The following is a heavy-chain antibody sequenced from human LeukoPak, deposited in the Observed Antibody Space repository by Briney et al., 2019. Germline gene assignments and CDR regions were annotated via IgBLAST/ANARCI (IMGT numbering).Heavy chain of an antibody. Sequence: SETLSLTCTVPGGSISSSSYYWGWIRQPPGKGLEWIGSIYYSGSTYYNPSLKSRVTISVDTSKNQFSLKLSSVTAADTAVYYCARDPPYYYDSSGYYPFDYWGQGTLVTVSS. CDR3: ARDPPYYYDSSGYYPFDY. D-gene: IGHD3-22*01. CDR1: GGSISSSSYY. J-gene: IGHJ4*02. V-gene: IGHV4-39*07. CDR2: IYYSGST.